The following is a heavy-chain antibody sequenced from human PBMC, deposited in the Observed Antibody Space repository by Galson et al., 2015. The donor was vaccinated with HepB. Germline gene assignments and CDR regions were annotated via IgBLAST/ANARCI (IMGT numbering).Heavy chain of an antibody. J-gene: IGHJ6*03. V-gene: IGHV3-30*18. D-gene: IGHD3-3*01. CDR3: AKPGRFGPWFYYYYMDV. CDR1: GFTFSSYG. Sequence: SLRLSCAASGFTFSSYGIHWVRQALGEGLEWVAVISYDGSNKYYADSVKGRFTISRDNSKNTLYLQMNSLRAEDTAVYYCAKPGRFGPWFYYYYMDVWGKGTTVTVSS. CDR2: ISYDGSNK.